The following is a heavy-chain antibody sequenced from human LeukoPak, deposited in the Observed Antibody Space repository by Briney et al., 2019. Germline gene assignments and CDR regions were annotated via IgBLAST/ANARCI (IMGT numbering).Heavy chain of an antibody. Sequence: SEILSLTCAVYGGSFSGYYWSWIRQPPGKGLEWIGEINHSGSTNYNPSLKSRVTISVDTSKNQFSLKLSSVTAADTAVYYCARGWRYYGSGSYCWFDPWGQGTLVTVSS. J-gene: IGHJ5*02. CDR1: GGSFSGYY. V-gene: IGHV4-34*01. CDR3: ARGWRYYGSGSYCWFDP. CDR2: INHSGST. D-gene: IGHD3-10*01.